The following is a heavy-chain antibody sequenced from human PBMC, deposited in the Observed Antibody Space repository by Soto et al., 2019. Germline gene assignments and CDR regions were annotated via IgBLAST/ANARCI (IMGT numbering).Heavy chain of an antibody. Sequence: SETLSLTCTVSGGSISSYYWSWIRQPPGKGLEWIGYIYYSGSTNYNPSLKSRVTISVDTSKNQFSLKLSSVTAADTAVYYCARHFNQLPHPDRLAPWGQGTLVTVSS. V-gene: IGHV4-59*08. CDR3: ARHFNQLPHPDRLAP. CDR1: GGSISSYY. CDR2: IYYSGST. J-gene: IGHJ5*02. D-gene: IGHD2-2*01.